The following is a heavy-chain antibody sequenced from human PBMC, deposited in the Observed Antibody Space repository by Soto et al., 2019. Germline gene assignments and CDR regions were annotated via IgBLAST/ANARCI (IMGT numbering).Heavy chain of an antibody. V-gene: IGHV3-43*01. D-gene: IGHD3-9*01. CDR1: GFTFDDYT. J-gene: IGHJ6*02. Sequence: GGSLRLSCAASGFTFDDYTMHWVRQAPGKGLEWVSLISWDGGSTYYADSVKGRFTISRDNSKNSLYLQMNSLRTEDTALYYCAKDYAPYYDILTGYYIRVSAPGGMDVWGQGTTVTVSS. CDR2: ISWDGGST. CDR3: AKDYAPYYDILTGYYIRVSAPGGMDV.